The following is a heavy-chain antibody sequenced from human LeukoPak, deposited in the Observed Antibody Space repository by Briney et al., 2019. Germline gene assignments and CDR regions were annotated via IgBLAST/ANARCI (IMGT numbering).Heavy chain of an antibody. CDR2: IKQDGSEE. J-gene: IGHJ4*02. V-gene: IGHV3-7*01. D-gene: IGHD5-24*01. CDR3: ARGGGRDGYNYPGFYGY. Sequence: GGSLRLSCAASGFTFSTYWMSWVRQAPGKGLEWVANIKQDGSEEYYVDSVKGRFTISRDNAKNSLYPQMNSLRAEDTAVYYCARGGGRDGYNYPGFYGYWGQGTLLTVSS. CDR1: GFTFSTYW.